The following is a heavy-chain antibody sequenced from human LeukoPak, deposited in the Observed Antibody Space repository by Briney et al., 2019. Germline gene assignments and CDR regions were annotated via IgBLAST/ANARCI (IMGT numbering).Heavy chain of an antibody. V-gene: IGHV4-38-2*02. CDR3: ARELLSGDPSIGN. J-gene: IGHJ4*02. Sequence: SETLSLTCSVSGHFISSGYYWGWIRQPPGKGLEWIGSIHESGSTYYNPSLKSRVTISIDTFRNRFSLKLGSVTAADTAVYYCARELLSGDPSIGNWGQGTLVTVSS. CDR2: IHESGST. D-gene: IGHD7-27*01. CDR1: GHFISSGYY.